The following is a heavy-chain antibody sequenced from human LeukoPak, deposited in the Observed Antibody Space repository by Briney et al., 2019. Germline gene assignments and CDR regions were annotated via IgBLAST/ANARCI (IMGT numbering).Heavy chain of an antibody. V-gene: IGHV3-49*04. D-gene: IGHD2-15*01. CDR1: GFNFGEFV. Sequence: GGSLRLSCATSGFNFGEFVVSWVRQAPGTGLEWVGFIRDKANGGTTEYAASVEGRFMIARDDSKGLAYLEMNSLKVDDTGTYYCSRGFAADWGQGALVTVSS. J-gene: IGHJ4*02. CDR3: SRGFAAD. CDR2: IRDKANGGTT.